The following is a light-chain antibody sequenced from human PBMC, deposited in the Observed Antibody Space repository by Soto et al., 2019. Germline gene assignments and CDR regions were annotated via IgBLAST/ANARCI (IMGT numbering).Light chain of an antibody. Sequence: EIQMTQSPSTLSSSVGDRVTITCRASQSISSWLAWYQQKPGKAPKLLIYDASSLESGVPSRFSGSGSGTEFTLTISSLQPDDFATYYCHQYNSYSLTFGGGTKVEIK. CDR2: DAS. CDR3: HQYNSYSLT. J-gene: IGKJ4*01. CDR1: QSISSW. V-gene: IGKV1-5*01.